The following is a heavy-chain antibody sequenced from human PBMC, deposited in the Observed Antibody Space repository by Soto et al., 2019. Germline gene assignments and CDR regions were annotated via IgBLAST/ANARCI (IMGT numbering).Heavy chain of an antibody. J-gene: IGHJ4*02. CDR2: ISYDGSNK. CDR3: AKEAGGSCYFDY. D-gene: IGHD2-15*01. Sequence: GGSLRLSCAASGFTFSSYGMHWVRQAPGKGLEWVAVISYDGSNKYYADSVKGRFTISRDNSKNTLYLQMNSLRAEDTAVYYWAKEAGGSCYFDYWGQGTLVTVSS. V-gene: IGHV3-30*18. CDR1: GFTFSSYG.